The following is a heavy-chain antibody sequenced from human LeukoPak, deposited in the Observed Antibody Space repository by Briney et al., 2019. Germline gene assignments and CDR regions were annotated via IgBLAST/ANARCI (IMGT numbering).Heavy chain of an antibody. CDR3: ARDLSYGGNPRFDY. J-gene: IGHJ4*02. CDR1: GGTFSSYA. V-gene: IGHV1-69*13. CDR2: IIPIFGTA. Sequence: SVKVSFKASGGTFSSYAISWVRQAPGQGLEWMGGIIPIFGTANYAQKFQGRVTITADESTSTAYMELSSLRSEDTAVYYCARDLSYGGNPRFDYWGQGTLVTVSS. D-gene: IGHD4-23*01.